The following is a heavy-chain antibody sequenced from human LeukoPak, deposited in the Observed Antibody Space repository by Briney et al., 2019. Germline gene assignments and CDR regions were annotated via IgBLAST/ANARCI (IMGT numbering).Heavy chain of an antibody. Sequence: SETLSLTCTVSGGSISSYYWSWIRQPPGKGLEWIGYIYYSGITNYNPSLKSRVTMSVDTSKNQFSLKLSSVTAADTAVYYCARAPRGYSYGQGAFDIWGQGTMVTVSS. J-gene: IGHJ3*02. CDR2: IYYSGIT. CDR1: GGSISSYY. V-gene: IGHV4-59*08. CDR3: ARAPRGYSYGQGAFDI. D-gene: IGHD5-18*01.